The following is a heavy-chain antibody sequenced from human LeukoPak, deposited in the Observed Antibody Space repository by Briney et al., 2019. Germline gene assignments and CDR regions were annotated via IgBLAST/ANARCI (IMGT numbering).Heavy chain of an antibody. CDR2: ISGSGGRT. CDR1: GFTFSRYG. Sequence: PGGSLRLSCAASGFTFSRYGMSWVRQAPEKGLEWVSAISGSGGRTYYADSVKGRFTISRDNSKNTLYLQMNSLRAEDTAVYNCAKGDFYGSGRDYYYYMDVWGKGTTVTISS. D-gene: IGHD3-10*01. V-gene: IGHV3-23*01. CDR3: AKGDFYGSGRDYYYYMDV. J-gene: IGHJ6*03.